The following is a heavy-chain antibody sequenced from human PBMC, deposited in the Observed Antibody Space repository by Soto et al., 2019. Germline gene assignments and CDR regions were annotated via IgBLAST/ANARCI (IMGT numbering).Heavy chain of an antibody. Sequence: SPALSLTCAISGGGVSCNSAAWNWFRQSPSRGLEWLGRTYYRSKWYNDYAVSVKSRITINPDTSKNQFSLQLNSVTPEDTAVDYCAREGDCSGGSCYINAFDIWGQGTMVTVSS. J-gene: IGHJ3*02. V-gene: IGHV6-1*01. D-gene: IGHD2-15*01. CDR2: TYYRSKWYN. CDR3: AREGDCSGGSCYINAFDI. CDR1: GGGVSCNSAA.